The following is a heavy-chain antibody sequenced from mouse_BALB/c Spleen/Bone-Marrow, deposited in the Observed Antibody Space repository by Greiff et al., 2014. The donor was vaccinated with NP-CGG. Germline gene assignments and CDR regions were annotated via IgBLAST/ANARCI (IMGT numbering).Heavy chain of an antibody. Sequence: EVKVVESGGALVQPGGSLKLSCATSGFSFSDYYMYWVRQTPEKRLEWVAYISDSGGSSYYPGTVKVRFTISRDNAKNTLYLQMSRLKSEDTAMYYCARLGDYSYFDYWGQGTTLTVSS. V-gene: IGHV5-12*02. D-gene: IGHD1-1*01. CDR1: GFSFSDYY. CDR3: ARLGDYSYFDY. CDR2: ISDSGGSS. J-gene: IGHJ2*01.